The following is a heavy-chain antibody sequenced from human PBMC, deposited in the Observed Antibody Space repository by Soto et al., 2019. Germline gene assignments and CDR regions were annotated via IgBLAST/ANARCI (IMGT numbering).Heavy chain of an antibody. CDR3: ARRYGYSFDY. V-gene: IGHV4-59*08. Sequence: HVQLQESGPGLVKPSETLSLTCTVSGGSISSYYWSWIRQPPGKGLEWIGYIYYSGSTNYNPSLKSRVTISVDTSKNQFSLKLSSVTAADTAVYYCARRYGYSFDYWGQGTLVTVSS. J-gene: IGHJ4*02. CDR2: IYYSGST. CDR1: GGSISSYY. D-gene: IGHD1-1*01.